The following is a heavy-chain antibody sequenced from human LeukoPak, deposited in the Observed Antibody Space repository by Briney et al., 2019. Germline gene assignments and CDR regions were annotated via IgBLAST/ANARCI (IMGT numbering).Heavy chain of an antibody. D-gene: IGHD3-10*01. CDR3: ARDYGSGSHWFDP. Sequence: PSETLSLTCAVYGGSFSGYYWSWIRQPPGKGLEWIGEINHSGSTNYNPSLKSRVTISVDTSKNQFSLKLSSVTAADTAVYYCARDYGSGSHWFDPWGQGTLVTVSS. V-gene: IGHV4-34*01. CDR1: GGSFSGYY. CDR2: INHSGST. J-gene: IGHJ5*02.